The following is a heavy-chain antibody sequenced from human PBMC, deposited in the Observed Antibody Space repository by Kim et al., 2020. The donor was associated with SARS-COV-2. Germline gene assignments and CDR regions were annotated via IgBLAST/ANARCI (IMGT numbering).Heavy chain of an antibody. Sequence: SLKSRVTISVDTSKNQFSLKLSSVTAADTAVYYCARRQYDFDYYYYGMDVWGQGTTVTVSS. J-gene: IGHJ6*02. D-gene: IGHD3-3*01. CDR3: ARRQYDFDYYYYGMDV. V-gene: IGHV4-39*01.